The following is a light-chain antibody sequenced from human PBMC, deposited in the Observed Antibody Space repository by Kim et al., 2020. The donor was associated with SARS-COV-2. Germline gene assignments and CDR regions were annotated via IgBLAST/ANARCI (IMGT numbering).Light chain of an antibody. CDR3: AAWDDSLSGVV. V-gene: IGLV1-47*01. CDR1: SSNIGNNY. CDR2: NS. Sequence: ELTQPPSASGTPGQRVTISCSGSSSNIGNNYLYWYQQLPGMAPKLLIYNSQRPSGVPDRFSGSKSGTSASLAISGLRSEDEGDYYCAAWDDSLSGVV. J-gene: IGLJ2*01.